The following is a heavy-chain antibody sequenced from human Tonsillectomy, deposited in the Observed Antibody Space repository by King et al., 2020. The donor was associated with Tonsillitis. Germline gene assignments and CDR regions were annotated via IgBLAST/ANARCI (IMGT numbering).Heavy chain of an antibody. Sequence: VQLQESGGGVVQPGRSLRLSCAASGFIFSSYGMHWVRQAPGKGLEWVAVISYDGSNKYYADSVKGRFTISRDNSKNTLYLQMNSLRAEDTAVYYCAKGEESYGDYYWYFDLWGRGTLVTVSS. J-gene: IGHJ2*01. D-gene: IGHD4-17*01. CDR3: AKGEESYGDYYWYFDL. CDR1: GFIFSSYG. V-gene: IGHV3-30*18. CDR2: ISYDGSNK.